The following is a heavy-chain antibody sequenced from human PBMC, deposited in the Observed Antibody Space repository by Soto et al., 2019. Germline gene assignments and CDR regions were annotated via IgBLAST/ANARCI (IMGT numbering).Heavy chain of an antibody. J-gene: IGHJ5*02. V-gene: IGHV4-31*03. D-gene: IGHD1-26*01. CDR2: IYFSGTT. Sequence: NPSETLSLTCTVSGGSISSGGYYWSWIRQYPGKGLDWIGYIYFSGTTYYNPSLKSRVTISLDTSKSQFSLKLSSVTAADTAAYYCARGRGVGNWFDPWGQGTLVTVSS. CDR3: ARGRGVGNWFDP. CDR1: GGSISSGGYY.